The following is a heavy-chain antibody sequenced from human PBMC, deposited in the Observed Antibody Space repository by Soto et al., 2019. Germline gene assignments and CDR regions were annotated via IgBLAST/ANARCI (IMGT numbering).Heavy chain of an antibody. V-gene: IGHV3-30-3*01. CDR3: ARDELLDY. CDR2: ISYDGSNK. J-gene: IGHJ4*02. CDR1: GFTFSSYA. Sequence: GGSLRLSCAASGFTFSSYAMHWVRQAPGKGLEWVAVISYDGSNKYYADSVKGRFTISRDNSKNTLYLQMNSLRAEDTAVYYCARDELLDYWGQGTLVTVSS. D-gene: IGHD3-10*01.